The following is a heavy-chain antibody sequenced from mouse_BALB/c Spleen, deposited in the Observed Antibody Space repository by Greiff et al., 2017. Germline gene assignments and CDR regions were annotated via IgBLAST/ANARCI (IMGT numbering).Heavy chain of an antibody. V-gene: IGHV7-3*02. CDR2: IRNKANGYTT. D-gene: IGHD1-2*01. CDR1: GFTFTDYY. Sequence: EVQLVESGGGLVQPGGSLRLSCATSGFTFTDYYMSWVRQPPGKALEWLGFIRNKANGYTTEYSASVKGRFTISRDNSQSILYLQMNTLRAEDSATYYCARDLGLRPYAMDYWGQGTSVTVSS. J-gene: IGHJ4*01. CDR3: ARDLGLRPYAMDY.